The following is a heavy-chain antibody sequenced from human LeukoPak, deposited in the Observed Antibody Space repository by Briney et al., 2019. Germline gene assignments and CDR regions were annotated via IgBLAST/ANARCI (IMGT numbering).Heavy chain of an antibody. Sequence: APVKVSCKASGYTFTSYGINWVRQAPGQGLEWVGWISAYNGNTNYAQKLQGRVTMTTDTSTSTAYMELRSLRSDDTAVYYCARVYYDLWSGYEYDAFDIWGQGTMVTVSS. CDR3: ARVYYDLWSGYEYDAFDI. J-gene: IGHJ3*02. CDR1: GYTFTSYG. D-gene: IGHD3-3*01. CDR2: ISAYNGNT. V-gene: IGHV1-18*01.